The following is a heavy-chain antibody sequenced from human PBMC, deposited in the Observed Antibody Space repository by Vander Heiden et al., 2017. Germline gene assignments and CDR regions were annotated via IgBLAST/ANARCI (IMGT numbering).Heavy chain of an antibody. D-gene: IGHD2-8*01. J-gene: IGHJ6*02. CDR3: ARVPPPMADFYYYYGMDV. V-gene: IGHV3-11*01. CDR2: ISSSGSTI. CDR1: GFTFSDYY. Sequence: QVQLVESGGGLVKPGGSLRLSCAAPGFTFSDYYMSWIRQAPGKGLEWVSYISSSGSTIYYADSVKGRFTISRDNAKNSLYLQMNSLRAEDTAVYYCARVPPPMADFYYYYGMDVWGQGTTVTVSS.